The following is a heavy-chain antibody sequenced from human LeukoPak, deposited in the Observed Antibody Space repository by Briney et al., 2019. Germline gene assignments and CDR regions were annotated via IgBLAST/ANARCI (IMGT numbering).Heavy chain of an antibody. J-gene: IGHJ6*04. CDR1: GYTFTSYG. V-gene: IGHV1-18*04. D-gene: IGHD3-10*01. CDR2: ISAYNGNT. CDR3: ARDRSYYYGSGSFYYYGMDV. Sequence: GASVKVSCKAPGYTFTSYGISWVRQAPGQGLEWMGWISAYNGNTNYAQKLQGRVTMTTDTSTSTAYMELRSLRSDDTAVYYCARDRSYYYGSGSFYYYGMDVWGKGTTVTVSS.